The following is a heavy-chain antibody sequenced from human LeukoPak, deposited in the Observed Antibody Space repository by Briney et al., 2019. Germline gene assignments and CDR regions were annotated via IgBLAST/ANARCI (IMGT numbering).Heavy chain of an antibody. V-gene: IGHV3-48*02. J-gene: IGHJ4*02. CDR3: ARDRDYAFDY. Sequence: QTGGSLRLSCAASGFTFNNYGMHWVRQAPGKGLEWISYIDSDTYGNTIYYPHTVKGRFTISRDNAKNSLYLQMDSLRDEDTAVYYCARDRDYAFDYWGQGTLVTVSS. CDR1: GFTFNNYG. CDR2: IDSDTYGNTI. D-gene: IGHD4-17*01.